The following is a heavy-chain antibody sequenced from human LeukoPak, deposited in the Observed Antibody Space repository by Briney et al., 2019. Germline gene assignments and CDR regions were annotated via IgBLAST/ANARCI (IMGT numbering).Heavy chain of an antibody. V-gene: IGHV3-30*03. CDR2: ISYDGSNK. D-gene: IGHD1-26*01. CDR3: ARDPPSHYQGGSYPFDY. J-gene: IGHJ4*02. Sequence: GGSLRLSCAASGFTFSSYGMHWVRQAPGKGLEWVAVISYDGSNKYYADSEKGRFTISRDNSKNTLYLQMNSLRAEDTAVYYCARDPPSHYQGGSYPFDYWGQGTLVTVSS. CDR1: GFTFSSYG.